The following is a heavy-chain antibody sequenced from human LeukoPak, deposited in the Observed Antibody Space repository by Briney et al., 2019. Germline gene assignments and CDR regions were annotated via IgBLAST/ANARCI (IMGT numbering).Heavy chain of an antibody. CDR1: GGSISSYY. CDR3: ARDNMARILDY. Sequence: SETLSLTCTVSGGSISSYYWSWIRQPPGKGLEWIGYIYYNGNTNYNPSLKSRVTLSVDTSKNQFSLKLSSVTAADTAVYYCARDNMARILDYWGQGTLVTVSS. CDR2: IYYNGNT. D-gene: IGHD2/OR15-2a*01. J-gene: IGHJ4*02. V-gene: IGHV4-59*01.